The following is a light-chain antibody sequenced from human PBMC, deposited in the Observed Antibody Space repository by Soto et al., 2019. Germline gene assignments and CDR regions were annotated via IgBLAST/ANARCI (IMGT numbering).Light chain of an antibody. CDR3: NSYTTSSTLV. CDR1: SSDVGGYNY. V-gene: IGLV2-14*01. Sequence: QSALTQSASVSGSPGQSITISCTGTSSDVGGYNYVSWYQQHPGKAPKLIIYEVTNRPSGVSNRFSASKSDNTASLTISGLQAEDEADYYCNSYTTSSTLVFGGGTKVTVL. J-gene: IGLJ2*01. CDR2: EVT.